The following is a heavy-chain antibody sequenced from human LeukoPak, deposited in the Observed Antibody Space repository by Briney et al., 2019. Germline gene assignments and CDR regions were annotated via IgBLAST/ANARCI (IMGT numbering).Heavy chain of an antibody. J-gene: IGHJ6*03. CDR3: ARGSHGSSGYSYYYYYMDV. CDR1: GGSISSYY. V-gene: IGHV4-59*01. D-gene: IGHD3-22*01. Sequence: WETLSLTCTVSGGSISSYYWSWIRQPPGKGLEWIGYIYYSGSTNYNPSLKSRVTISVDTSKNQFSLKLSSVTAADTAVYYCARGSHGSSGYSYYYYYMDVWGKGTTVTVSS. CDR2: IYYSGST.